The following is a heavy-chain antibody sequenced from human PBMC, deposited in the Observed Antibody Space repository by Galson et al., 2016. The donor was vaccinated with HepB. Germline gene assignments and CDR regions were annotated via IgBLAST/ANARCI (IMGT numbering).Heavy chain of an antibody. CDR3: GKRIPVAGSWGGGLDD. J-gene: IGHJ4*02. Sequence: SLRLSCAASGFTFSSYGMHWVRQAPGKGLEWVAAISYDGSHKYYADSVKGRFTISRDNSKNTVYLQANSLRAEDTAVYYCGKRIPVAGSWGGGLDDWGQGTLVTVSS. V-gene: IGHV3-30*18. D-gene: IGHD6-19*01. CDR2: ISYDGSHK. CDR1: GFTFSSYG.